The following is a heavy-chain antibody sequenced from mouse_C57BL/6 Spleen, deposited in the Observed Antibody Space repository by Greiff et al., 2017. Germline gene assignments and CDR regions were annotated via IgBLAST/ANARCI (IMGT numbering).Heavy chain of an antibody. V-gene: IGHV1-50*01. CDR2: IDPSDSYT. D-gene: IGHD1-1*01. CDR3: ARRGSNYYGSSSLDY. Sequence: QVQLQQPGAELVKPGASVKLSCKASGYTFTSYWMQWVKQRPGQGLEWIGEIDPSDSYTNYKQKFKGKATLTVDTSSSTAYMQLSSLTSEDSAVYYCARRGSNYYGSSSLDYWGQGTTLTVSS. J-gene: IGHJ2*01. CDR1: GYTFTSYW.